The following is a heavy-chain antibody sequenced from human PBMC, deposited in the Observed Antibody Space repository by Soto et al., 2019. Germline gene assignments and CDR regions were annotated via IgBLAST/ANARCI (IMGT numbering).Heavy chain of an antibody. CDR2: ISYDGSNK. CDR3: ARGPLLLRDYYYYGMDD. Sequence: VGSLRLSCAASGFTFSSYAMHWVRQAPVKVLEWVAVISYDGSNKYYADSVKVRFTISRDNSKNTLYLQMNSLRAEDTAVYYCARGPLLLRDYYYYGMDDWGQGATLTVSS. J-gene: IGHJ6*01. CDR1: GFTFSSYA. D-gene: IGHD3-22*01. V-gene: IGHV3-30-3*01.